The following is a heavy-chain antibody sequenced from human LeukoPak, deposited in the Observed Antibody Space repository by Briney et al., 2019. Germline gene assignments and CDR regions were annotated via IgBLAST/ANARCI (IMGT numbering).Heavy chain of an antibody. CDR1: GFTFSSYA. CDR3: AKGSGPGRILFDY. J-gene: IGHJ4*02. V-gene: IGHV3-23*01. CDR2: ISGSGGST. D-gene: IGHD3-10*01. Sequence: PGGSLRLSCAASGFTFSSYAMSWVRQAPGRGLEWVSAISGSGGSTYYADSVKGRFTISRDNSKNTLYLQMDSLRAEDTAVYYCAKGSGPGRILFDYWGQGTLVTVSS.